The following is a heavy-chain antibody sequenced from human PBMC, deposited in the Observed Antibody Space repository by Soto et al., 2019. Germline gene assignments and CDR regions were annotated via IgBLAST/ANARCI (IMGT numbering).Heavy chain of an antibody. D-gene: IGHD5-12*01. CDR3: ARRGNKDGYNCVY. J-gene: IGHJ4*02. Sequence: SETLSLTSTVSGGSISSSSYYWGWIRQPPGKGLEWIGSISYSGSTYYNPSLKSRVTISVDTSKNQFSLKLSSVTVADTAVYYCARRGNKDGYNCVYWGQGTLVTVSS. CDR1: GGSISSSSYY. V-gene: IGHV4-39*01. CDR2: ISYSGST.